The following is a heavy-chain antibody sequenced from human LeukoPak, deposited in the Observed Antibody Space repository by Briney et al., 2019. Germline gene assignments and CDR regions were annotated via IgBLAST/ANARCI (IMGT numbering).Heavy chain of an antibody. Sequence: GASVKDSCKASGYTFTSYYMHWARQAPGPGLEWMGIINPSGGSTSYAQKFQGRVTMTRDTSTSTVYMELSSLRAEDTAVYYCARERGRIAAAEYYFDYWGQGTLVTVSS. D-gene: IGHD6-13*01. CDR1: GYTFTSYY. J-gene: IGHJ4*02. CDR2: INPSGGST. V-gene: IGHV1-46*01. CDR3: ARERGRIAAAEYYFDY.